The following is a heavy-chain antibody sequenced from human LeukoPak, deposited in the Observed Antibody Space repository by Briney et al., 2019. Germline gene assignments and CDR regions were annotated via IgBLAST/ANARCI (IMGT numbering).Heavy chain of an antibody. CDR3: ASRDYDSGGYYPDAFDI. CDR1: GGSISSYY. J-gene: IGHJ3*02. V-gene: IGHV4-59*01. CDR2: IYYSGST. D-gene: IGHD3-22*01. Sequence: SETLSLTCTVSGGSISSYYWSWIRQPPGKGLEWIGYIYYSGSTNYNPSLKSRVTISVDTSKNQFSLKLSSVTAADTAVYYCASRDYDSGGYYPDAFDIWGQGTMVTVSS.